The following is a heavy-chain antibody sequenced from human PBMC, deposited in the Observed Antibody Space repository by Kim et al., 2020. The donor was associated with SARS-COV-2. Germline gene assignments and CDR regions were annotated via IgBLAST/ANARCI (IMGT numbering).Heavy chain of an antibody. J-gene: IGHJ4*01. V-gene: IGHV3-13*01. D-gene: IGHD3-10*01. Sequence: TYYPGSVKGRFTISRENAKNSLYLQMNSLRAGDTAVYYCARVGLVWSYDYWGQEPWSPSPQ. CDR2: T. CDR3: ARVGLVWSYDY.